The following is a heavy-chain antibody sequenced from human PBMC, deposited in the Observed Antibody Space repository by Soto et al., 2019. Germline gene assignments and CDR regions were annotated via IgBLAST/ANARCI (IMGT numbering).Heavy chain of an antibody. J-gene: IGHJ4*02. V-gene: IGHV4-4*07. CDR3: ARDLSSAAGLYFDY. CDR2: IHTTENT. CDR1: GDSISSYY. D-gene: IGHD6-13*01. Sequence: SETLSLTCTVSGDSISSYYWSWIRQPAGKGMEWIGRIHTTENTNYNPSLRSRVTMSVYTSNNQFSLKLTSLTAADTAVYYCARDLSSAAGLYFDYWGQGTLVTVSS.